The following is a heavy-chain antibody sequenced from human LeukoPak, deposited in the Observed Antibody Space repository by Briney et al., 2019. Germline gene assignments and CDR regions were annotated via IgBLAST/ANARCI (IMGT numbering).Heavy chain of an antibody. D-gene: IGHD4-17*01. V-gene: IGHV3-7*01. CDR1: GFTFSLYW. CDR2: IKQDGSEK. Sequence: GGSLRLSCAASGFTFSLYWMSWVRQAPGKGLEWVANIKQDGSEKYYVDSVKGRFTISRDNAKNSLYLQMNSLRAEDTAMCYCARGPYGDYVDAFDIWGQGTMVTVSS. CDR3: ARGPYGDYVDAFDI. J-gene: IGHJ3*02.